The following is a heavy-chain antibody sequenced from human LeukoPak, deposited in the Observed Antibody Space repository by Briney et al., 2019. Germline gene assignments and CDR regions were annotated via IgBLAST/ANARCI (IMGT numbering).Heavy chain of an antibody. V-gene: IGHV3-30-3*01. D-gene: IGHD6-19*01. CDR3: ARADGSVAGPPSGH. Sequence: TGTSLRLSCATSGFTFSSYAMHWVRQAPGKGLEWVAIISYDESDKYYADSVKGRLTISRDNSKSTLYLQMISLRTEDTAVYYCARADGSVAGPPSGHWGQGTLVTVSS. CDR2: ISYDESDK. J-gene: IGHJ4*02. CDR1: GFTFSSYA.